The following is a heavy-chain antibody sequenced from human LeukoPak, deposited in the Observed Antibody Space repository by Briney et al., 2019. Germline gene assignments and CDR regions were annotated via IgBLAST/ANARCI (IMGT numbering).Heavy chain of an antibody. CDR1: GYTFTGYY. J-gene: IGHJ4*02. CDR3: ARDSLMDGYGVDY. CDR2: INPNSGGT. V-gene: IGHV1-2*04. Sequence: GASVKVSCKASGYTFTGYYMHWVRQAPGQGLEWMGWINPNSGGTNYAQKFQGWVTMTRDTSISTAYMELSRLRSDDTAVYYCARDSLMDGYGVDYWGQGTLVTVSS. D-gene: IGHD5-18*01.